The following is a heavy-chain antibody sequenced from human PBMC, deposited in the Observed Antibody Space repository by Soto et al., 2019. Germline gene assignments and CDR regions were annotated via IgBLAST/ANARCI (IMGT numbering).Heavy chain of an antibody. CDR1: GFTFSSYA. CDR3: AKGIYSYGYNSFDY. D-gene: IGHD5-18*01. CDR2: ISGSGDST. V-gene: IGHV3-23*01. J-gene: IGHJ4*02. Sequence: EVQLLESGGGLVQPGGSLRLSCAASGFTFSSYAMSWVRQATGKGLEWVSAISGSGDSTYDADSVKGRFTISRDNSKNTLYLQMNSLRAEDTAVYYCAKGIYSYGYNSFDYWSQGTLVTVSS.